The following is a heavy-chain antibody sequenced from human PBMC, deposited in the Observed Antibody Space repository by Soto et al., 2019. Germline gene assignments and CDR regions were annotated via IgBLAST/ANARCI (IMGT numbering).Heavy chain of an antibody. V-gene: IGHV3-33*01. CDR1: GFTFSSYG. CDR2: IWYDGSNK. Sequence: GSLRLSCAASGFTFSSYGMHWVRQAPGKGLEWVAVIWYDGSNKYYADSVKGRFTISRDNSKNTLYLQMNSLRAEDTAVYYCARDPARYCSSTSCSDAFDIWGQGTMVTVSS. J-gene: IGHJ3*02. CDR3: ARDPARYCSSTSCSDAFDI. D-gene: IGHD2-2*01.